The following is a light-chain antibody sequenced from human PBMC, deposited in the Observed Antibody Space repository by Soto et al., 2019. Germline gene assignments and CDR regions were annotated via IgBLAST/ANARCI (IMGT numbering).Light chain of an antibody. CDR2: AES. V-gene: IGKV1-39*01. J-gene: IGKJ4*01. CDR1: QSISSY. Sequence: DIQMTQSPSSLSASVGDRVTITCRASQSISSYLNWYQQKPGKAPKLLIYAESSLQSGVPSRFSGSGSGTDFTLTISSLQPEDFATYYCQQSYSTPLTFDGGTKVEIK. CDR3: QQSYSTPLT.